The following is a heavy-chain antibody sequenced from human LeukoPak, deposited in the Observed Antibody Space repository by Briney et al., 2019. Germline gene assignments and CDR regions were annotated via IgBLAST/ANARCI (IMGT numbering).Heavy chain of an antibody. CDR2: IYTSGST. Sequence: ASETLSLTCTVSGGSISSGSYYWSWIRQPAGKGLEWIGRIYTSGSTNYNPSLKSRVTISVDTSKNQFSLKLSSVTAADTAVYYCARDREVGATDGWFDPWGQGTLVTVSS. CDR3: ARDREVGATDGWFDP. CDR1: GGSISSGSYY. J-gene: IGHJ5*02. V-gene: IGHV4-61*02. D-gene: IGHD1-26*01.